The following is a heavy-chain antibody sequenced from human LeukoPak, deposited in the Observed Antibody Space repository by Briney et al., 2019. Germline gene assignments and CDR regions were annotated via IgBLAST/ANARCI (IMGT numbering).Heavy chain of an antibody. J-gene: IGHJ5*02. D-gene: IGHD6-13*01. Sequence: PSETLSLTCTVSGGSISSYYWSWIRQPPGKGLEWTGYIYYSGSTNYNPSLKSRVTISVDTSKNQFSLKLSSVTAADTAVYYCARDNSRIAAAGTFNWFDPWGQGTLVTVSS. CDR3: ARDNSRIAAAGTFNWFDP. CDR1: GGSISSYY. V-gene: IGHV4-59*01. CDR2: IYYSGST.